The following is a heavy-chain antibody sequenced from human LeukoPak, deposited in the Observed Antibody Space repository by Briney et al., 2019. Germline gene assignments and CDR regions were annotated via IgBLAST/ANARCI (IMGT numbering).Heavy chain of an antibody. CDR2: IWYDGSNK. D-gene: IGHD1-14*01. CDR3: PREPYRRAPNYYYYGMDV. V-gene: IGHV3-33*01. J-gene: IGHJ6*02. Sequence: GGSLRLSCAASGFTFSSYGMHWVRQAPGKGLEWVAVIWYDGSNKYYADSVKGRFTISRDNSKNTLYLQMNSLRAEDTAVYYCPREPYRRAPNYYYYGMDVWGQGTTVTVSS. CDR1: GFTFSSYG.